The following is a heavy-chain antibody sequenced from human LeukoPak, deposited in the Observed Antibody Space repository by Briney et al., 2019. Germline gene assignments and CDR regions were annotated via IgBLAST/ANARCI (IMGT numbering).Heavy chain of an antibody. J-gene: IGHJ6*03. CDR3: ARCGRRTYYYYYYMDV. D-gene: IGHD1-14*01. V-gene: IGHV3-20*04. CDR1: GFTFTTYC. Sequence: GGSLRLSCAASGFTFTTYCMSWVRQLPGKGLEWVSGINWNGGSTGYADSVKGRFTISRDNAKNSLYLQMNSLRAEDTALYYCARCGRRTYYYYYYMDVWGKGTTVTVSS. CDR2: INWNGGST.